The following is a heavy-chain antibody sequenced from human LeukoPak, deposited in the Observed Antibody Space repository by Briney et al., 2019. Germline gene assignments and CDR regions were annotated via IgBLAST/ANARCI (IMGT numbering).Heavy chain of an antibody. CDR3: ARTPSMAAGISY. Sequence: SETLSLTCAVYGGSFSGYYWSWIRQPPGKGLEWIREINHSGSTNYNPSLKSRVTISVDTSKNQFSLKLSSVTAADTAVYYCARTPSMAAGISYWGQGTLVTVSS. J-gene: IGHJ4*02. CDR1: GGSFSGYY. CDR2: INHSGST. V-gene: IGHV4-34*01. D-gene: IGHD6-13*01.